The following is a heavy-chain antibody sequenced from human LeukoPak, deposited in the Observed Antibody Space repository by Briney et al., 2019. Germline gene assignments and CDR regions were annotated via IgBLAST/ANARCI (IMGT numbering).Heavy chain of an antibody. J-gene: IGHJ5*02. CDR2: IYPSGGST. Sequence: ASVKVSCKASGYTFTSYYMHWVRQAPGQGLEWMGIIYPSGGSTSYAQKFQGRVTMTRDTSTSTVYMELSSLRSEDTAVYYCAREDYVVRSWFDPWGQGTLVTVSS. CDR1: GYTFTSYY. CDR3: AREDYVVRSWFDP. V-gene: IGHV1-46*01. D-gene: IGHD3-22*01.